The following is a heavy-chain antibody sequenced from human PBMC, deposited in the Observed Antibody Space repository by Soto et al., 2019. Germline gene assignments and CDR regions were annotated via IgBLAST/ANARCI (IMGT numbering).Heavy chain of an antibody. D-gene: IGHD1-20*01. Sequence: EEQLVEAGVGLGQPRRSLRISCAASGFTFRRYATNWVRKAPGKGLEWVSYISVGGGSIFYADSVKGRFTISRDDAQNSVYMQMNTLRDEDKALYYRVRDYHWAFDVWGQGTMVIVSS. CDR1: GFTFRRYA. CDR2: ISVGGGSI. V-gene: IGHV3-48*02. J-gene: IGHJ3*01. CDR3: VRDYHWAFDV.